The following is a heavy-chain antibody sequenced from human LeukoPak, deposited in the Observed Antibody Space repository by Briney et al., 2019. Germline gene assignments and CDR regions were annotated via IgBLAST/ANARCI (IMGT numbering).Heavy chain of an antibody. D-gene: IGHD2-8*01. CDR1: GFTFSSYW. CDR3: ARGWSNFDY. CDR2: MNQDGSAT. V-gene: IGHV3-7*01. J-gene: IGHJ4*02. Sequence: PGGSLRLSCAASGFTFSSYWMSWFRQAPGKGLEWVADMNQDGSATYSTDSVKGRFTISRDNAMNTLYLQMNILRAEDTAVYYCARGWSNFDYWGQGTLVTVSS.